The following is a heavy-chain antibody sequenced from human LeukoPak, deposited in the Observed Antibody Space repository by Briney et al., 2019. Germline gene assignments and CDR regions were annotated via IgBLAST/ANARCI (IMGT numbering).Heavy chain of an antibody. D-gene: IGHD2-15*01. CDR2: INHSGST. CDR3: ARDGGSSGTGAYYMNV. J-gene: IGHJ6*03. CDR1: GGSFSGYY. V-gene: IGHV4-34*01. Sequence: PSETLSLTCAVYGGSFSGYYWSWIRQPPGKGLEWIGEINHSGSTNYNPSLKSRVTISVDTSKNQFSLKLSSVTAADTAVYYCARDGGSSGTGAYYMNVWGKGTTVTVSS.